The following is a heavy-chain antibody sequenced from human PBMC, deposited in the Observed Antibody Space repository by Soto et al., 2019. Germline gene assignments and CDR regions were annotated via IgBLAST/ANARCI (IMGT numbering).Heavy chain of an antibody. J-gene: IGHJ3*02. CDR3: ARGDYYDGSGSFADAFDI. D-gene: IGHD3-22*01. CDR1: GFTFNSYW. CDR2: IKQDGSEK. V-gene: IGHV3-7*05. Sequence: GGSLRLSCAASGFTFNSYWMSWVRQAPGKGLEWVANIKQDGSEKFYVDSVKGRFTISRDNAKNSLHLQMNSLRTEDTAVYYSARGDYYDGSGSFADAFDIWGLGTMVTVSS.